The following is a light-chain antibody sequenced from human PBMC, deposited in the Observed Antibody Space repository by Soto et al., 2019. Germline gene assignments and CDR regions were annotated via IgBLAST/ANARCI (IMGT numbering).Light chain of an antibody. CDR1: SSDVGGYNY. V-gene: IGLV2-8*01. CDR2: EVS. Sequence: QSALTQPPSASGSPGQSVTISCTGTSSDVGGYNYVSWYQQHPGKAPKLMIYEVSKRPSGVPDRFSGSKSGNTASLTVSGLQAEDEADYYCSSYAGSKNPFGTGTKVTVL. J-gene: IGLJ1*01. CDR3: SSYAGSKNP.